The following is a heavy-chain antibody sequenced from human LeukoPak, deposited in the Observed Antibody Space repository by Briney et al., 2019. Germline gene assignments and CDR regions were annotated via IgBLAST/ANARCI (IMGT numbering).Heavy chain of an antibody. J-gene: IGHJ4*02. V-gene: IGHV3-7*01. D-gene: IGHD5-24*01. CDR2: IKHDGSTK. Sequence: GGSLRLSCAASGFTFSHYWMSWVRQAPGKGLEWVANIKHDGSTKHYVDSVKGRFTISRDNAKNSLSLQMSSLRAEDSSVYYCARDTAREDFDYWGQGTLVAVSS. CDR1: GFTFSHYW. CDR3: ARDTAREDFDY.